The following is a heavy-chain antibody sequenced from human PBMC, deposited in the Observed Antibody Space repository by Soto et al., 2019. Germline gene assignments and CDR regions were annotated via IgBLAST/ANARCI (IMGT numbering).Heavy chain of an antibody. J-gene: IGHJ3*01. CDR1: GFTFYNYA. V-gene: IGHV3-23*01. Sequence: EVQLLESGGGLVRPGGSLRLSCAASGFTFYNYAMNWVRQAPGKGLEWVSTISGGGDGTYYADSVKGRFTISRDNSRNTVYLLMTSLRAEDTAVYYCAKKGLGSLATYCTTGDCHYAFDVWGQGTLVTVSS. D-gene: IGHD2-8*01. CDR3: AKKGLGSLATYCTTGDCHYAFDV. CDR2: ISGGGDGT.